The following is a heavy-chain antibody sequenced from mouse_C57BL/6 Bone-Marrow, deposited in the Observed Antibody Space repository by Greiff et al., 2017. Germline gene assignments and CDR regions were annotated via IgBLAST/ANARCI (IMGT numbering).Heavy chain of an antibody. D-gene: IGHD5-1*01. Sequence: QVQLQQSGAELAKPGASVKLSCKASGYTFTSYWMHWVKQRPGQGLEWIGYINPSSGYTKYNQKFKDKATLTADNSSSTAYMQLSSLTYEDSAVYYCARLERPKWGQGTLVTVSA. CDR3: ARLERPK. V-gene: IGHV1-7*01. CDR1: GYTFTSYW. CDR2: INPSSGYT. J-gene: IGHJ3*02.